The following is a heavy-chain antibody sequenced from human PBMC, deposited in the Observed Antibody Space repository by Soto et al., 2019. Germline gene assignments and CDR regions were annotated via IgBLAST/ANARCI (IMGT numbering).Heavy chain of an antibody. D-gene: IGHD2-2*01. CDR2: IYPGDSDT. Sequence: PGESLKISCKGSGYSFTSYWIGWVRQMPGKGLEWMGIIYPGDSDTRYSPSFQGQVTISADKSISTAYLQWSSLKASDTAMYYCARHGDCSSTSCSTGRYYYYYYGMDVWGQGTTVTVSS. V-gene: IGHV5-51*01. CDR1: GYSFTSYW. CDR3: ARHGDCSSTSCSTGRYYYYYYGMDV. J-gene: IGHJ6*02.